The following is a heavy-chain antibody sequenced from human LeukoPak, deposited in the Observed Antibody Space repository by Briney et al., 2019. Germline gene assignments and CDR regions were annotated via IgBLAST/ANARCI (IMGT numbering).Heavy chain of an antibody. CDR1: GGSISSSSYY. Sequence: PSETLSLTCTVSGGSISSSSYYWGWIRQPPGKGLEWIGSIYYSGSTYYNPSLKSRVTISVDTSKNQFSLKLSSVTAADTAVYYCARHFVPVREARPNWFDPWGQGTPVTVSS. CDR2: IYYSGST. V-gene: IGHV4-39*01. D-gene: IGHD6-6*01. J-gene: IGHJ5*02. CDR3: ARHFVPVREARPNWFDP.